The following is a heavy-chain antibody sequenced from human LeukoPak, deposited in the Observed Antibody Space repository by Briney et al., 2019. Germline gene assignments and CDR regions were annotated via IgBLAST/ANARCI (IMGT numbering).Heavy chain of an antibody. Sequence: GASVKVSCKASGYTFSGYYMHWVRQAPGQGLEWMGWINPNSGGTNYAQKFQGRVTMTRDTSISTAYMELSRLRSDDTAVYYCARDSSYSGDYYDSSGYYPDYWGQGTLVTVSS. D-gene: IGHD3-22*01. J-gene: IGHJ4*02. CDR2: INPNSGGT. CDR3: ARDSSYSGDYYDSSGYYPDY. V-gene: IGHV1-2*02. CDR1: GYTFSGYY.